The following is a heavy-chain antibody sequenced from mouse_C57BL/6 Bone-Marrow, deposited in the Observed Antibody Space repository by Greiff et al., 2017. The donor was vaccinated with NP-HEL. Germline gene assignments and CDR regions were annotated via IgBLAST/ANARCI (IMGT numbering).Heavy chain of an antibody. D-gene: IGHD2-5*01. Sequence: EVQLVDSGPSLVRPSQTLSLTCTVTGFSINSDCYWIWIRQFPGNKLEYIGYTFYSGITYYNPSLESRTYITRDTSKNQFSLKLSSVTTEDTATYYCARDSNYVHYYAMDYWGQGTSVTVSS. CDR2: TFYSGIT. J-gene: IGHJ4*01. V-gene: IGHV3-3*01. CDR3: ARDSNYVHYYAMDY. CDR1: GFSINSDCY.